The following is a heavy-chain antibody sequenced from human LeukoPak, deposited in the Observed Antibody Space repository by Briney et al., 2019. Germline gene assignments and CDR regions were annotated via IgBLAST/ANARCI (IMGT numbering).Heavy chain of an antibody. CDR2: ISAYNGNT. CDR3: ARDGGRCSSTSCYSGVYYYYYYMDV. Sequence: ASVKVSCKASGYTFTSYVISWVRQAPGQGLEWMGWISAYNGNTNYAQKLQGRATMTTDTSTSTAYMELRSLRSDDTAVYYYARDGGRCSSTSCYSGVYYYYYYMDVWGKGTTVTVSS. J-gene: IGHJ6*03. V-gene: IGHV1-18*01. D-gene: IGHD2-2*02. CDR1: GYTFTSYV.